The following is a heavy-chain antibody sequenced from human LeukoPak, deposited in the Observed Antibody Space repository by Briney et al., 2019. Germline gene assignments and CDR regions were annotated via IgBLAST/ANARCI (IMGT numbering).Heavy chain of an antibody. CDR2: IHDSGST. V-gene: IGHV4-59*08. CDR1: GGSISNYY. Sequence: SETLPLTCTVSGGSISNYYWSWIRQSPEKGLEFIGYIHDSGSTNYIPSLNSRVTISVDTSKYQFSLKLSSVTAADTAVYYCARLDAAAGRYLQFFYWGQGTLVTVSS. CDR3: ARLDAAAGRYLQFFY. D-gene: IGHD5-24*01. J-gene: IGHJ4*02.